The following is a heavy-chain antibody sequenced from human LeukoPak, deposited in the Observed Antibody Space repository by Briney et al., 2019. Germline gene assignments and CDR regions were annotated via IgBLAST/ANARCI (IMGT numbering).Heavy chain of an antibody. CDR2: IYYGGST. V-gene: IGHV4-39*01. J-gene: IGHJ4*02. D-gene: IGHD2-2*01. CDR1: GXXXXSTXX. Sequence: GXXXXSTXXXGWIRQPPGKGLXWIGNIYYGGSTFYNPSLKSRVTISLDTSKNQFSLKLSSVTAADTAVYFCARQCSSTSCYSYWGQGTLVTVSS. CDR3: ARQCSSTSCYSY.